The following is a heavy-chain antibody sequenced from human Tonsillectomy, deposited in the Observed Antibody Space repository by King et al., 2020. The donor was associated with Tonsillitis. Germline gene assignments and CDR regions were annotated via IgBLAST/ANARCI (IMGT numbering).Heavy chain of an antibody. V-gene: IGHV3-23*04. D-gene: IGHD3-10*01. J-gene: IGHJ4*02. CDR2: ISGSGGRT. Sequence: VQLVESGGGLVQPGGSLRLSCAASGFTFSSYAMNWVRQAPGKGLEWVSGISGSGGRTYYADSVKGRFTISRDNFKNTVYLQMNSLRAEDTAVYYCAKDRYYGSGSPSFWGQGTLVTVSS. CDR3: AKDRYYGSGSPSF. CDR1: GFTFSSYA.